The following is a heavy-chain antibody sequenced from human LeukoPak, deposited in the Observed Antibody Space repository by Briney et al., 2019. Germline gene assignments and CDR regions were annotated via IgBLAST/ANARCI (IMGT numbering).Heavy chain of an antibody. CDR3: AKDRAIVVVVAATDGFDP. Sequence: PGGSLRLSCAASGFTFSSYAMSWVRQAPGKGLEWVSAISGSGGSTYYADSVKGRFTISRDNSKNTLYLQMNSLRAEDTAVYYCAKDRAIVVVVAATDGFDPWGQGTLVTVSS. J-gene: IGHJ5*02. V-gene: IGHV3-23*01. D-gene: IGHD2-15*01. CDR2: ISGSGGST. CDR1: GFTFSSYA.